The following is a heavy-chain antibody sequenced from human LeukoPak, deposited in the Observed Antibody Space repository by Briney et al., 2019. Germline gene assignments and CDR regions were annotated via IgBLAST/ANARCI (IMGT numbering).Heavy chain of an antibody. V-gene: IGHV3-7*01. CDR2: IKQDGSEK. CDR3: ARVYAGHAGFFDY. J-gene: IGHJ4*02. CDR1: GFTFRSCW. Sequence: GGSLRLSCAASGFTFRSCWMSWVRQAPGKGLEWVANIKQDGSEKYYMDSAKGRFTISRDNAKNSLYLQMNSLRAEDTAVYYCARVYAGHAGFFDYWGQGTLVTVSS. D-gene: IGHD1-14*01.